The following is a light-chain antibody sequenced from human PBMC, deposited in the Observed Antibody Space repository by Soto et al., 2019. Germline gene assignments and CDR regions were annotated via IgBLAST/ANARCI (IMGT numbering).Light chain of an antibody. CDR2: TAS. CDR3: QQSYSTPLT. V-gene: IGKV1-39*01. CDR1: QGIRNY. Sequence: DIQMTQSPSSLSASVGDRVTITCQASQGIRNYLNWYQQTSGNAPKLLISTASTLQSGVPSRFSGSGSGTDFTLTINSLQPEDFATYYCQQSYSTPLTFGGGTKVDNK. J-gene: IGKJ4*01.